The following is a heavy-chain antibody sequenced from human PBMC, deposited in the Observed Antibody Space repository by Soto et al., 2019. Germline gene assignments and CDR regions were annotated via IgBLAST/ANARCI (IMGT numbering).Heavy chain of an antibody. J-gene: IGHJ5*02. V-gene: IGHV3-23*01. D-gene: IGHD3-10*01. CDR1: GFTFSSYA. CDR3: AKERGLWFGESSSDP. CDR2: ISGRGGST. Sequence: EVQLLESGGGLVQPGGSLRLSCAASGFTFSSYAMSWVRQAPGKGLEWVSAISGRGGSTYYADSVKGLFTISRDNSKNTLHLQMNILRAEDTSVYYCAKERGLWFGESSSDPWGQGTLVTVSP.